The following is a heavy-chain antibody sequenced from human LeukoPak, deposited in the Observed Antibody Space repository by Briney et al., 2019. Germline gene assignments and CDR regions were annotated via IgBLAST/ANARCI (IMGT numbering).Heavy chain of an antibody. CDR1: GGSISSYY. Sequence: SETLSLTCTVSGGSISSYYWSWIRQPPGKGLEWIGYISNSGSTNYNPSLKSRVTISVDTSKNHFSLKLSSVTAADTAVYYCARGRSDYPDRFDYWGQGTLVTVSS. V-gene: IGHV4-59*01. D-gene: IGHD4-17*01. CDR3: ARGRSDYPDRFDY. J-gene: IGHJ4*02. CDR2: ISNSGST.